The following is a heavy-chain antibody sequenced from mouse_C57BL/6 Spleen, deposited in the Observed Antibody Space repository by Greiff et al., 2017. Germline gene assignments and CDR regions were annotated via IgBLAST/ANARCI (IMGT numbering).Heavy chain of an antibody. CDR2: IRLKSDNYAT. D-gene: IGHD2-3*01. J-gene: IGHJ4*01. CDR1: GFTFSNYW. V-gene: IGHV6-3*01. Sequence: EVKLVESGGGLVQPGGSMKLSCVASGFTFSNYWMNWVRQSPEKGLEWVAQIRLKSDNYATHYAESVKGRFTISRDDSNSSVYLQMNNLRAEDTGIYYCTVHDGYYGFYAMDYWGQGTSVTVAS. CDR3: TVHDGYYGFYAMDY.